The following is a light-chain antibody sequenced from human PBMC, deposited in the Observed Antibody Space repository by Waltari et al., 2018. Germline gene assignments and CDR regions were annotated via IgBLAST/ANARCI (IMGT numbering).Light chain of an antibody. CDR1: SSNIGSTY. J-gene: IGLJ2*01. V-gene: IGLV1-47*01. CDR2: RNN. Sequence: QSVLTQPPSASGTPGQRVTISCSGSSSNIGSTYVYWYQQLPGTAPKLLIYRNNQRPSGVPDRCSGSKSGTSASLAISGLRAGDEADYYCAAWDDSLSGVVFGGGTKLTVL. CDR3: AAWDDSLSGVV.